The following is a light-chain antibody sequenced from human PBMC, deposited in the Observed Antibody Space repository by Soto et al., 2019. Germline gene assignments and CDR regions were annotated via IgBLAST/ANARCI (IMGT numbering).Light chain of an antibody. CDR3: QQYNSYPMYT. CDR2: DAS. Sequence: DIQMTQSPSTLSASVGDRVTITCRASQSISSWLARYQQKPGKAPKLLIYDASSLESGVPSRFSGSGSGTEFTLTISSLQPDDFATYYCQQYNSYPMYTFGQGTRLEI. CDR1: QSISSW. V-gene: IGKV1-5*01. J-gene: IGKJ5*01.